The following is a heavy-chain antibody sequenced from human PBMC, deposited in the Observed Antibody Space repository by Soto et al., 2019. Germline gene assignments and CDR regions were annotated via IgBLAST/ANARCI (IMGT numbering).Heavy chain of an antibody. Sequence: HPGGSLRLSCAASGFTFSSYAMSWVRQAPGKGLEWVSAISGSGGSTYYADSVKGRFTISRDNSKNTLYLQMNSLRAEDTAVYYCAKGYKVLGPQYDILTGLDYWGQGTLVTVSS. CDR1: GFTFSSYA. CDR3: AKGYKVLGPQYDILTGLDY. CDR2: ISGSGGST. V-gene: IGHV3-23*01. J-gene: IGHJ4*02. D-gene: IGHD3-9*01.